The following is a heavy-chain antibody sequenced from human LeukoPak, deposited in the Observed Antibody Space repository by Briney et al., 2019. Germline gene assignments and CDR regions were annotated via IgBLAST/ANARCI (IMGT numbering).Heavy chain of an antibody. Sequence: GGSLRLSCAASGFTFSSYAMHWVRQAPGKGLEWVAVISYDGSNKYYAESVKGRFTISRDNSKNTLYLQMNSLRAEDTAVYYCARINIAVAGIVFDYWGQGTLVTVSS. J-gene: IGHJ4*02. CDR3: ARINIAVAGIVFDY. CDR2: ISYDGSNK. V-gene: IGHV3-30-3*01. D-gene: IGHD6-19*01. CDR1: GFTFSSYA.